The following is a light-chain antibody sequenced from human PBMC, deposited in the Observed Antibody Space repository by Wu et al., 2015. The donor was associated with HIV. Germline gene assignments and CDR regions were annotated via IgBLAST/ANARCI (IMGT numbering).Light chain of an antibody. CDR2: GAS. J-gene: IGKJ1*01. CDR3: HQYGSSPWG. Sequence: IVMTQSPATLSVSPGERATLSCRASQSINRNLAWYQQKPGQAPRLLIYGASTRATGIPDRFSGSGSGTHFTLTISRLEPEDFAVYYCHQYGSSPWGFGQGTRVEIK. V-gene: IGKV3-20*01. CDR1: QSINRN.